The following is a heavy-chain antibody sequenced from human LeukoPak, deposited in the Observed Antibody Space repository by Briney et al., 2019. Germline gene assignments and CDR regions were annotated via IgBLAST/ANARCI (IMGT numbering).Heavy chain of an antibody. Sequence: GESLKISFKASGYTFTHQWIGWVPQISGSGLEWMGIIYPRDSDTISSPSFQGHVTISADTSINTAYLEWSSLEASDTAIYYCARHSDVIGAIWGQGTLVTVSP. V-gene: IGHV5-51*01. D-gene: IGHD3-10*01. CDR1: GYTFTHQW. J-gene: IGHJ4*02. CDR3: ARHSDVIGAI. CDR2: IYPRDSDT.